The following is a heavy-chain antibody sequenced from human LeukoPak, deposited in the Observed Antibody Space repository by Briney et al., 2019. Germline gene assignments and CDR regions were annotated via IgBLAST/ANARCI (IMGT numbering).Heavy chain of an antibody. V-gene: IGHV3-53*01. CDR2: IYSGGST. D-gene: IGHD3-22*01. CDR1: GFTVSSNY. Sequence: PGGSLRLSCAASGFTVSSNYMSWVRQAPGKGLEWVSVIYSGGSTYYADSVKGRFTISRDNSKNTLYLQMNSLRAEDTAVYYCARVSRGPHPYYHDSSGYMDYWGQGTLVTVSS. J-gene: IGHJ4*02. CDR3: ARVSRGPHPYYHDSSGYMDY.